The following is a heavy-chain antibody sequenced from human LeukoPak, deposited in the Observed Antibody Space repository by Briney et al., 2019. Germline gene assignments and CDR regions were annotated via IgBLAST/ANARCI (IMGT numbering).Heavy chain of an antibody. CDR3: ARSYCGGDCQPGYFDL. D-gene: IGHD2-21*02. CDR1: GGTFSSYA. V-gene: IGHV1-46*01. J-gene: IGHJ2*01. CDR2: INPSGGST. Sequence: ASVKVSCTASGGTFSSYAISWVRQAPGQGLEWMGIINPSGGSTSYAQKFQGRVTMTRDTSTSTVYMELSSLRSEDTAVYYCARSYCGGDCQPGYFDLWGRGTLVTVSS.